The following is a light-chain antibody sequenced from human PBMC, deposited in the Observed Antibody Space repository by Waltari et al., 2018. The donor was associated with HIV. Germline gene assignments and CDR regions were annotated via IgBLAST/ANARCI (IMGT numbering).Light chain of an antibody. V-gene: IGKV1-5*03. J-gene: IGKJ2*01. CDR1: QSISTW. Sequence: DIQMTQSPSTLSASLGDRVTITCRASQSISTWLAWYQRKPGKDPKLLIYRASTLQKGVPSRFSGTGSGTEFTLTITNLQPDDFATYYCQQYSSYLTFGPGTKLEIK. CDR3: QQYSSYLT. CDR2: RAS.